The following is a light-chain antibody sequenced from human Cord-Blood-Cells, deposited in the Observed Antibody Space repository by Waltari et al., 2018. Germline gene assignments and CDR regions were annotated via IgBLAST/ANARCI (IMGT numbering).Light chain of an antibody. CDR2: EVS. CDR3: SSYTSSSTLV. J-gene: IGLJ1*01. Sequence: QSALTQPPSASGSPGQSVTISCTGPSSDVGGYNYVSWYQQHPGKAPKLMIYEVSKRPSGVPDRFSGSKSGNTASLTVSGLQAEDEADYYCSSYTSSSTLVFGTGTKVTVL. V-gene: IGLV2-8*01. CDR1: SSDVGGYNY.